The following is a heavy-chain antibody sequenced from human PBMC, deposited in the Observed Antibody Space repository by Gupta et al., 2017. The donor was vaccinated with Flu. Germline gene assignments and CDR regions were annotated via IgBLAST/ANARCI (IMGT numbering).Heavy chain of an antibody. CDR3: AGSGDGYNYVPSDY. V-gene: IGHV3-7*01. Sequence: QAPGKGLEWVANIKQDGSEKYYVDSVKGRFTISRDNAKNSLYLQMNSLRAEDTAVYYCAGSGDGYNYVPSDYWGQGTLVTVSS. CDR2: IKQDGSEK. D-gene: IGHD5-12*01. J-gene: IGHJ4*02.